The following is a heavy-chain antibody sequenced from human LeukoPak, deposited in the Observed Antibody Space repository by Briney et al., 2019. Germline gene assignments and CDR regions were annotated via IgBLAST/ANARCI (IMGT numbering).Heavy chain of an antibody. J-gene: IGHJ4*02. V-gene: IGHV1-69*04. D-gene: IGHD3-22*01. CDR1: GYTFTSYY. CDR2: IIPILGIA. Sequence: GASVKVSCKASGYTFTSYYMHWVRQAPGQGLEWMGRIIPILGIANYAQKFQGRVTITADKSTSTAYMELSSLRSEDTAVYYCARVSPHYYDSSGYYPEGFDYWGQGTLVTVSS. CDR3: ARVSPHYYDSSGYYPEGFDY.